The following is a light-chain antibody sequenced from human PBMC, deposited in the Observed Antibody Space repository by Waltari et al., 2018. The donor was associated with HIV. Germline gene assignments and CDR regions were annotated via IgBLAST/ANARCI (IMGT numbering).Light chain of an antibody. V-gene: IGLV2-8*01. J-gene: IGLJ2*01. CDR2: EVS. Sequence: QSALTQPPSASGSPGQSVTISCPGTSSDVGGYNYASWYQHHPGQAPKLMIYEVSKRPSGVPDRFSGSKSGNTASLTVSGLQAEDEADYYCNSYAGSNNVVFGGGTKVTVL. CDR3: NSYAGSNNVV. CDR1: SSDVGGYNY.